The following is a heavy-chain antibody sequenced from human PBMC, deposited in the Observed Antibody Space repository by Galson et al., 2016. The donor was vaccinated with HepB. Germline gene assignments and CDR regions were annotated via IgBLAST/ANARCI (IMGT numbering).Heavy chain of an antibody. J-gene: IGHJ4*02. CDR1: GGSISSSNW. CDR2: IYHSGST. V-gene: IGHV4-4*02. CDR3: ARALSSYYYGSSVYIDY. D-gene: IGHD3-22*01. Sequence: SETLSLTCAVSGGSISSSNWWNWVRQPPGKGLEWIGEIYHSGSTNYNPSLKSRVTISADKSKNQFSLKLSSVTAADTAVYYCARALSSYYYGSSVYIDYWGQGALVTVSS.